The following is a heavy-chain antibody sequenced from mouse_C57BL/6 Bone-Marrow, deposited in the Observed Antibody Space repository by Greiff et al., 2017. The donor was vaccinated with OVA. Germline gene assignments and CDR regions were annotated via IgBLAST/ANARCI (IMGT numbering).Heavy chain of an antibody. CDR3: AREAYVPWFAY. D-gene: IGHD1-1*01. J-gene: IGHJ3*01. Sequence: EVKLMESGGGLVKPGGSLKLSCAASGFTFSSYAMSWVRQTPEKRLEWVATISDGGSYTYYPDNVKGRFTISRDNAKNNLYLQMSHLKSEDTAMYYCAREAYVPWFAYWGQGTLVTVSA. CDR2: ISDGGSYT. CDR1: GFTFSSYA. V-gene: IGHV5-4*01.